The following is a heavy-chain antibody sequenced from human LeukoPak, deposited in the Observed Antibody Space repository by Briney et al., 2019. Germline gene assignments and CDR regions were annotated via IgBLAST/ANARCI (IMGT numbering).Heavy chain of an antibody. Sequence: GRSLRLSCAASGFTFSSYGMHWVRQAPGKGLEWVAVISYDGSNKYYADSVKGRFTISRDNSKNTLYLQMNSLRAEDTAVYYCAREGNYGARYLDHWGQGALVLVSS. V-gene: IGHV3-30*03. D-gene: IGHD4/OR15-4a*01. CDR1: GFTFSSYG. CDR3: AREGNYGARYLDH. J-gene: IGHJ4*02. CDR2: ISYDGSNK.